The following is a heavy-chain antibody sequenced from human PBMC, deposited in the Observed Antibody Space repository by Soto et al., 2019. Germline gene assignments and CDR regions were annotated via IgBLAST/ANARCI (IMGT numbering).Heavy chain of an antibody. D-gene: IGHD1-26*01. CDR2: IIPIFGTA. CDR3: ARAPGATETPFDY. J-gene: IGHJ4*02. V-gene: IGHV1-69*13. Sequence: GASVKVSCKASGGTFSSYAISWVRQAPGQGLEWMGGIIPIFGTANYAQKFQGRVTITADESTSTAYMELSSLRSEDTAVYYCARAPGATETPFDYWGQGTLVTVSS. CDR1: GGTFSSYA.